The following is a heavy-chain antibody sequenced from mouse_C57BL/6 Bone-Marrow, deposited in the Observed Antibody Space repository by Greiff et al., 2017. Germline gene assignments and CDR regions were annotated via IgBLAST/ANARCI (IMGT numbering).Heavy chain of an antibody. V-gene: IGHV1-5*01. Sequence: DVQLQQSGTVLARPGASVKMSCKTSGYTFTSYWMHWVKQRPGQGLEWIGAIYPGNSDTSYNQKFKGKAKLTAVTSASTAYMELSSLTNEDSAVYYCTSGGYYPYAMDYWGQGTSVTVSS. CDR1: GYTFTSYW. CDR2: IYPGNSDT. D-gene: IGHD2-3*01. J-gene: IGHJ4*01. CDR3: TSGGYYPYAMDY.